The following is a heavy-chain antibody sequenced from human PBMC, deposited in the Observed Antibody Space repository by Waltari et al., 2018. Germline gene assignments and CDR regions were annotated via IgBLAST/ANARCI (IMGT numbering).Heavy chain of an antibody. CDR2: IGGTHSNR. Sequence: EVRLAESGGGLVKPGGSLRLSCTASGFDFRDSDMNWVRQAPGTGLEGVSCIGGTHSNRFYADSVKGRFTVSRDNAKNSLYFQMDNLRAEDSGLYYCTRDLYGSGGDWFDPWGQGTLVTVSS. CDR3: TRDLYGSGGDWFDP. D-gene: IGHD3-10*01. J-gene: IGHJ5*02. V-gene: IGHV3-21*01. CDR1: GFDFRDSD.